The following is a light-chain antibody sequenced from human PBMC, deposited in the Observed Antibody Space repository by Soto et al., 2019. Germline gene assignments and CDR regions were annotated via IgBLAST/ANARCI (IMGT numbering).Light chain of an antibody. V-gene: IGLV2-14*01. Sequence: QCVLTRPAYVSGAAGEAITISCPGTSSDVGGYNYVSWYQQHPGKAPKLMIYDVSNRPSGVSNRFSGSKSGNTASLTISGLQAEDEADYYCSSYTSSSGVFGTGTKVTVL. CDR1: SSDVGGYNY. J-gene: IGLJ1*01. CDR2: DVS. CDR3: SSYTSSSGV.